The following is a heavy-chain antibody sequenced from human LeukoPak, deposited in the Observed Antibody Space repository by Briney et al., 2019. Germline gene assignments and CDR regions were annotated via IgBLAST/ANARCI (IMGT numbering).Heavy chain of an antibody. Sequence: GGSLRLSCAASGFTFSSYWMHWVRQAPGKGLVWVSRINSDGSSTSYADSVKGRFTISRDNAKNTLYLQMNSLRAEDTAVYYCARDSDVVVPAADWGIDYWGQGTLVTVSS. V-gene: IGHV3-74*01. D-gene: IGHD2-2*01. J-gene: IGHJ4*02. CDR2: INSDGSST. CDR3: ARDSDVVVPAADWGIDY. CDR1: GFTFSSYW.